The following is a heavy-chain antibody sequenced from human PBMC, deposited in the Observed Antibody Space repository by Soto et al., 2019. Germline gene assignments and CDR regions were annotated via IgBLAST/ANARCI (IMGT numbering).Heavy chain of an antibody. V-gene: IGHV1-69*13. D-gene: IGHD3-9*01. J-gene: IGHJ6*02. Sequence: PAEVSCQTSGDNFKKNVCRLLLQAPGEVLYWMPRIIPIFGTANYAQKFQGRVTITADESTSTAYMELSSLRSEDTAVYYCAETPLRKGYILTGYEATMRAYGMDVWGQGTTVTVSS. CDR3: AETPLRKGYILTGYEATMRAYGMDV. CDR2: IIPIFGTA. CDR1: GDNFKKNV.